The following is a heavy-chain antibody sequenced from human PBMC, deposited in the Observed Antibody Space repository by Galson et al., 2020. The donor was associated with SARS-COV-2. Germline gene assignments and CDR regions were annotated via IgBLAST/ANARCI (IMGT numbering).Heavy chain of an antibody. V-gene: IGHV1-2*02. CDR2: INPNSGGT. D-gene: IGHD3-22*01. Sequence: ASVKVSCKASGYTFTGYYMHWVRQAPGQGLEWMGWINPNSGGTNYAQKFQGRVTMTRDTSISTAYMELSRLRSDDTAVYYCAGALITMIVVVIIDRFGMFDYWGQGTLVTVSS. CDR1: GYTFTGYY. J-gene: IGHJ4*02. CDR3: AGALITMIVVVIIDRFGMFDY.